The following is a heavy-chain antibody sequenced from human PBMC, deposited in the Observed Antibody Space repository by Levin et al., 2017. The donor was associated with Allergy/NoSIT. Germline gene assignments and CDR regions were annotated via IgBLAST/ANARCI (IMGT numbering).Heavy chain of an antibody. Sequence: GGSLRLSCEGSGFTFRSYAMHWVRQAPGKGLEWVALIWHDGDNEFYGDSVKGRFTISRDNSNNTLYLQMSNLRAEDTAVYYCARGRYDNGDYFDYWGQGTLVTVSS. J-gene: IGHJ4*02. CDR3: ARGRYDNGDYFDY. V-gene: IGHV3-33*01. CDR1: GFTFRSYA. D-gene: IGHD4-17*01. CDR2: IWHDGDNE.